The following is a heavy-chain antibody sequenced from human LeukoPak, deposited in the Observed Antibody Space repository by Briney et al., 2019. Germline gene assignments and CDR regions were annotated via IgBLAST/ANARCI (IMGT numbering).Heavy chain of an antibody. CDR3: ASSIVGALDAFDI. Sequence: GGSLRLSCAASGFTFSSYSMTWVRQAPGKGLEWVSSISSSSSYIYYADSVKGRFTISRDNAKNSLYLQMNSLRAEDTAVYYCASSIVGALDAFDIWGQGTMVTVSS. D-gene: IGHD1-26*01. CDR1: GFTFSSYS. CDR2: ISSSSSYI. V-gene: IGHV3-21*01. J-gene: IGHJ3*02.